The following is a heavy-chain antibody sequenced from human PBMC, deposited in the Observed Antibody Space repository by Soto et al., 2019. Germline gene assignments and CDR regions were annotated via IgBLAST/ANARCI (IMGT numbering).Heavy chain of an antibody. D-gene: IGHD3-3*01. CDR1: GGSISSSSYY. J-gene: IGHJ4*02. Sequence: SETLSLTCTVSGGSISSSSYYWGWIRQPPGKGLEWIGSIYYSGSTYYNPSLKSRVTISVDTSKNQFSLKLSSVTAADTAVYYCATVRFLEWLLVDYWGQGTLVTVSS. CDR2: IYYSGST. CDR3: ATVRFLEWLLVDY. V-gene: IGHV4-39*01.